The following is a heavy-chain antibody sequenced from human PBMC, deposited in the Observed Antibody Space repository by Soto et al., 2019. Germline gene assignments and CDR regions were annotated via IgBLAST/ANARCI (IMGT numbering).Heavy chain of an antibody. D-gene: IGHD2-15*01. CDR3: VRKKNYCSGGTCYNDSFDF. J-gene: IGHJ3*01. CDR1: GLSLSTSGVG. V-gene: IGHV2-5*04. Sequence: SGPTLVNPTQTLTLTCTFSGLSLSTSGVGVGWIRQPPGKALEWLALIYWDDAERYRASLKSRLTITKDTSKNQVVLTMTNMDPVDTGTYYCVRKKNYCSGGTCYNDSFDFWGQGTMVTVSS. CDR2: IYWDDAE.